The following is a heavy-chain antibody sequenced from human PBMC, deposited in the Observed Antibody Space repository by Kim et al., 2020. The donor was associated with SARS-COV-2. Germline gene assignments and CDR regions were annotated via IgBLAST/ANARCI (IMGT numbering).Heavy chain of an antibody. Sequence: GGSLRLSCAASGFTFSSYPMIWVRQAPGKGLEWVSGLTGSGASTFYADSVRGRFTISRDNSKNTLFLQMNSLRAEDTAFYFCAKGSGAVAGTMVWGQGTLGTVSS. D-gene: IGHD6-19*01. CDR3: AKGSGAVAGTMV. V-gene: IGHV3-23*01. CDR2: LTGSGAST. CDR1: GFTFSSYP. J-gene: IGHJ4*02.